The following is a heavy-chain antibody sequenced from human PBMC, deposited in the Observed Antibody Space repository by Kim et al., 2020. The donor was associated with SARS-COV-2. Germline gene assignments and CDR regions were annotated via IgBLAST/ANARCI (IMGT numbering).Heavy chain of an antibody. J-gene: IGHJ4*02. CDR3: ARGGGYSGYEVKD. D-gene: IGHD5-12*01. V-gene: IGHV4-31*03. Sequence: SETLSLTCTVSGGSISSGGHYWSWIRQHPGKGLEWIGYISYSGSTYYNPSLKSRVTISVDTSKNQFSLKLSSVTAADTAVYYCARGGGYSGYEVKDWGQGTLVTVSS. CDR2: ISYSGST. CDR1: GGSISSGGHY.